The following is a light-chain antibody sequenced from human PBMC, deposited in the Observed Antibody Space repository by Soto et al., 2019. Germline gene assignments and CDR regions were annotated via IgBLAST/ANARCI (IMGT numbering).Light chain of an antibody. CDR1: SSNIGGNY. J-gene: IGLJ1*01. CDR2: ENN. CDR3: ASWDDSLSGPV. Sequence: QSVLTQPPSASGTPGQRVTISCSGSSSNIGGNYVYWYEQLPGTAPKLLMYENNQRPSGVPDRFFGSKSGTSASLVISGLRSEDEADYYCASWDDSLSGPVFGTGTKVTVL. V-gene: IGLV1-47*01.